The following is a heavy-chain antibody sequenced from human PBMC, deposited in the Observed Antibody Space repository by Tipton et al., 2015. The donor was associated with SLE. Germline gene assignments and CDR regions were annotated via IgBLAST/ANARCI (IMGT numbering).Heavy chain of an antibody. CDR1: GGSISSGSYY. V-gene: IGHV4-61*02. CDR3: ARTQLRVSPNALDI. CDR2: IYTSGST. Sequence: LRLSCTVSGGSISSGSYYWTWIRQPAGKGLEWIGRIYTSGSTHYNPSLKSRVTIPLDTSKNQFSLKLSSVTAADTAVYYCARTQLRVSPNALDIWGQGTMVTVSS. J-gene: IGHJ3*02. D-gene: IGHD3-3*01.